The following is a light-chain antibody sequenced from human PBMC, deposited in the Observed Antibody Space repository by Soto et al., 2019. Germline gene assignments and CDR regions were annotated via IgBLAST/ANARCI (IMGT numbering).Light chain of an antibody. J-gene: IGLJ1*01. V-gene: IGLV2-14*01. CDR2: EVN. CDR3: SSYTSRNTYV. CDR1: SSDVGGYNY. Sequence: QSVLTQPPSASGSPGQSVTISCTGTSSDVGGYNYVSWYQHHPGKAPKLLIYEVNNRPSGISNRFSGSKSGNVASLTISGLQAEDEAEYYCSSYTSRNTYVFGTGTKLTVL.